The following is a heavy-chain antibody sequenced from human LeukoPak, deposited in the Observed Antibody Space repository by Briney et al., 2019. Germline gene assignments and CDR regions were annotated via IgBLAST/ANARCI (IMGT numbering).Heavy chain of an antibody. CDR1: GGSFSGYY. J-gene: IGHJ1*01. CDR2: INHSGST. D-gene: IGHD3-22*01. V-gene: IGHV4-34*09. CDR3: ARGGYYDSSGYNPYFQH. Sequence: PSETLSLTCAVYGGSFSGYYWSWIRQPPGKGLEWIGEINHSGSTNYNPSLKSRVTISVDTSKNQFSLKLSSVTAADTAVYYCARGGYYDSSGYNPYFQHWGQGTLVTVSS.